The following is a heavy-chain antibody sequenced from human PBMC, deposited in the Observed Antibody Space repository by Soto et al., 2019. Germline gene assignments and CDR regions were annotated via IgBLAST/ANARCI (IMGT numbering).Heavy chain of an antibody. CDR3: ATHVSPHERYRKVSAL. Sequence: GASGKVSCKVSGYTLTELSMHWVRQASGKGFEWMGGFDPEDGETIYAQKFQGRVTMTEDTPTDTAYMELSSLRSEDTAVYYCATHVSPHERYRKVSALWGQGTMVTVSS. J-gene: IGHJ1*01. D-gene: IGHD1-1*01. CDR2: FDPEDGET. CDR1: GYTLTELS. V-gene: IGHV1-24*01.